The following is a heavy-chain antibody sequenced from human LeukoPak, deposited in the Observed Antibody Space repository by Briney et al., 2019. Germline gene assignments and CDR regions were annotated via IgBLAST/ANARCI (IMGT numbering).Heavy chain of an antibody. D-gene: IGHD1-14*01. V-gene: IGHV3-21*05. Sequence: GGSLRLSCAASGFTFSDYSINWVRQAPGKGLEWLSYISSSSSAINYADSVKGRFSISRDNAKKSLSLQMNSLRAEDTAVYYCARDFVSGNQGFDYWGQGTLVTVSS. CDR3: ARDFVSGNQGFDY. J-gene: IGHJ4*02. CDR2: ISSSSSAI. CDR1: GFTFSDYS.